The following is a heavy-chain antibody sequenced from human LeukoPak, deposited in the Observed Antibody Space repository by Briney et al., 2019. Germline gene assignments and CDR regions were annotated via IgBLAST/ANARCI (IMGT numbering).Heavy chain of an antibody. D-gene: IGHD6-19*01. CDR3: ARGAVAGTGAY. Sequence: ASVKVSCKASGYTFTSYGISWVRQAPGQGLEWMGWISAYNGNTNYAQKFQGRVTITADESTSTAYMELSRLRSDDTAVYYCARGAVAGTGAYWGQGTLVTVSS. J-gene: IGHJ4*02. CDR2: ISAYNGNT. V-gene: IGHV1-18*01. CDR1: GYTFTSYG.